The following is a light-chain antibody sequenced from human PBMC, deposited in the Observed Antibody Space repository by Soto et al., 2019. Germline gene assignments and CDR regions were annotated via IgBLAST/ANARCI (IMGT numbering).Light chain of an antibody. Sequence: QSALTQPASVSGSPGQSITISCTGTSSDVGGYNYVSWYQQHPDKAPKLMIYEVNNRPSGVSNRFSGSKSGNTASLTISGLQAEDEADYYCSSYTSRNTLVFGGGTKLTVL. CDR2: EVN. V-gene: IGLV2-14*01. J-gene: IGLJ2*01. CDR3: SSYTSRNTLV. CDR1: SSDVGGYNY.